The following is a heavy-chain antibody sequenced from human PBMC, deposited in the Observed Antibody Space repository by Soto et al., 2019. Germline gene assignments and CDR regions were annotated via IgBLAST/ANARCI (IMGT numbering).Heavy chain of an antibody. D-gene: IGHD2-15*01. J-gene: IGHJ4*02. CDR2: INSDGSST. CDR3: VRTSLVVAAATREDY. Sequence: VQLVESGGGLVQPGGSLRLSCAASGFTFGSYWMHWVRQAPGKGLVWVSRINSDGSSTSYADSVKGRFTISRDNAKNTLYLQMNSLRAEDTAVYYCVRTSLVVAAATREDYWGQGTLVTVSS. CDR1: GFTFGSYW. V-gene: IGHV3-74*01.